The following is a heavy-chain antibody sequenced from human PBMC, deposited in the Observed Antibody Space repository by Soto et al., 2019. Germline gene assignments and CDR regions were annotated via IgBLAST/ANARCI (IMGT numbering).Heavy chain of an antibody. CDR3: AREGRSTAYFDY. V-gene: IGHV4-61*01. D-gene: IGHD2-21*02. J-gene: IGHJ4*02. Sequence: QVQLQESGPGLMKPLETLSLTCAVSGASVSSDSYYWSWIRQPPGKGLEWIGYIYFTGGTNYNPSLKSRVTMSRDTSKNQFSLHLNSVTAADTAVYYCAREGRSTAYFDYWGQGTPVTVST. CDR1: GASVSSDSYY. CDR2: IYFTGGT.